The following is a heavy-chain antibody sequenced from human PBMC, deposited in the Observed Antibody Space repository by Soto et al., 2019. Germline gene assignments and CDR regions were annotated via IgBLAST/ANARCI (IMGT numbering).Heavy chain of an antibody. CDR3: ARLLWFGELLYRWFDP. D-gene: IGHD3-10*01. CDR2: IYYSGST. CDR1: GGSISSSSYY. Sequence: SETLSLTCTVSGGSISSSSYYWGWIRQPPGKGLEWIGSIYYSGSTYYNPSLKSRVTISVDTSKNQFSLKLSSVTAADTAVYYCARLLWFGELLYRWFDPWGQGTLVTVSS. J-gene: IGHJ5*02. V-gene: IGHV4-39*01.